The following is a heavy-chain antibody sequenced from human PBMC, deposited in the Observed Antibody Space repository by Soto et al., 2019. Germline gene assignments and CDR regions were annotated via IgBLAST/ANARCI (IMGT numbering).Heavy chain of an antibody. CDR1: GYTFTSYY. D-gene: IGHD3-22*01. Sequence: EASVKVSCKASGYTFTSYYMHWVRQAPGQGLEWMGIINLSGGSTSYAQKFQGRVTMTRDTSTSTVYMELSSLRSEDTAVYYCARDYYDSSGYYYVDNYYYYGMDVWGQGTTVTVSS. CDR2: INLSGGST. J-gene: IGHJ6*02. V-gene: IGHV1-46*01. CDR3: ARDYYDSSGYYYVDNYYYYGMDV.